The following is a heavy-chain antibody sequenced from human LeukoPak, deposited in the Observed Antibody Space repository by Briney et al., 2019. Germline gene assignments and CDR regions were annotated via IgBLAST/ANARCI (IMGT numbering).Heavy chain of an antibody. CDR1: GFTFSSYA. V-gene: IGHV3-23*01. Sequence: PGGSLRLSCAASGFTFSSYAMSWVRQAPGKGLEWVSAISGSGGSTYYADSVKGRFIVSRDDSETTLDLQMNSLRAEDTAVYYCARLSSWVFEIWGQGTMVTVSS. CDR2: ISGSGGST. CDR3: ARLSSWVFEI. D-gene: IGHD2-21*02. J-gene: IGHJ3*02.